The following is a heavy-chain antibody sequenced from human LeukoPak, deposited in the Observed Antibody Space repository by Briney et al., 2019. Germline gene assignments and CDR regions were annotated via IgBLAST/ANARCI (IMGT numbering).Heavy chain of an antibody. CDR3: ARDGEYSYGGFDP. Sequence: PSETLSLTCTVSGGSISSGDYYWSWIRQPPGKGLEWIGYIYYGGSTYYNPSLKSRVTISVDTSKNQFSLKLSSVTAADTAVYYCARDGEYSYGGFDPWGQGTLVTVSS. V-gene: IGHV4-30-4*01. D-gene: IGHD5-18*01. CDR2: IYYGGST. J-gene: IGHJ5*02. CDR1: GGSISSGDYY.